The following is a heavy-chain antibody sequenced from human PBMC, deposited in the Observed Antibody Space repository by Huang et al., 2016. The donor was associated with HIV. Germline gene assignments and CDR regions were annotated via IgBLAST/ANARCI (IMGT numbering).Heavy chain of an antibody. CDR2: ITGSSTYG. CDR1: GFAFNTYF. CDR3: ARDFGDTGIAFKAFDL. V-gene: IGHV3-21*06. Sequence: EVQLVESGGGLVKPGGSLRLSCAASGFAFNTYFMNWVRQAPWKGREWVSSITGSSTYGYYADSVEGRFTISRDNAKNLLYLQMNSLRAEDTAIFYCARDFGDTGIAFKAFDLWGQGTMVTVSP. J-gene: IGHJ3*01. D-gene: IGHD5-18*01.